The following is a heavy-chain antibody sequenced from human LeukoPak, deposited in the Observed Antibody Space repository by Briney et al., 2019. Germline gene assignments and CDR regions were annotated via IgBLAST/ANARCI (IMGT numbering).Heavy chain of an antibody. Sequence: PGGSLRLSCAASGFTFSSYAMSWVRQAPGKGLEWVSAISGSGGSTYYADSVKGRFTISRDNSKNTLYLQMNSLRAEDTAVYYCAKDRGGYYDILTGSGYYFDYWGQGTPVTVSS. J-gene: IGHJ4*02. V-gene: IGHV3-23*01. D-gene: IGHD3-9*01. CDR1: GFTFSSYA. CDR2: ISGSGGST. CDR3: AKDRGGYYDILTGSGYYFDY.